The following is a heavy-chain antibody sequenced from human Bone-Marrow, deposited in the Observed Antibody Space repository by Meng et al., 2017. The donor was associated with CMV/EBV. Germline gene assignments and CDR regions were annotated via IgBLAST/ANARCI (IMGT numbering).Heavy chain of an antibody. J-gene: IGHJ6*02. CDR1: GGSFSGYH. V-gene: IGHV4-34*01. CDR3: ARGAVVVVPADRKYYYYGMDV. CDR2: INHSGST. D-gene: IGHD2-2*01. Sequence: SETLSLTCAVYGGSFSGYHWSWIRQPPGKGLEWIGEINHSGSTNYNPSLKSRVTISVDTSKNQFSLKLSSVTAADTAVYYCARGAVVVVPADRKYYYYGMDVWGQGTTVTVSS.